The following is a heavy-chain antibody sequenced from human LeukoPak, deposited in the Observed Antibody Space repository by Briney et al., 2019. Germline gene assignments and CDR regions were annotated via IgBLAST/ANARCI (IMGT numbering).Heavy chain of an antibody. CDR3: ARDQPTGEGESDAFDI. V-gene: IGHV1-69*04. J-gene: IGHJ3*02. CDR1: GGTFSSYA. D-gene: IGHD2-8*02. Sequence: ASVKVSCKASGGTFSSYAISWVRQAPGQGLEWMGRIIPILGIANYAQKFQGRVTITADKSASTAYMELSSLRSEDTAVYYCARDQPTGEGESDAFDIWGQGTMVAVSS. CDR2: IIPILGIA.